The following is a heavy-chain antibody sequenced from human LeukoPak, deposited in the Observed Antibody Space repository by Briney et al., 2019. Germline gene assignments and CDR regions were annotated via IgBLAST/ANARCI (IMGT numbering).Heavy chain of an antibody. CDR3: ARERSSTSNYYYYYYYMDV. CDR2: IYSGGTT. J-gene: IGHJ6*03. CDR1: GFTVSSNY. Sequence: GGFLRLSCAASGFTVSSNYMTWVRQAPGKGLEWASVIYSGGTTYSADSVKGRFTMSRDNSKNTLYLQMNSVRAEDTAVYYCARERSSTSNYYYYYYYMDVWGKGTTVTVSS. D-gene: IGHD2-2*01. V-gene: IGHV3-66*02.